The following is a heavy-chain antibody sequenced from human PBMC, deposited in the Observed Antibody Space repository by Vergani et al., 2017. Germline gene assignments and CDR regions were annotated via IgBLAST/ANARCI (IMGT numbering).Heavy chain of an antibody. CDR3: ARDRRLGELSHYYYYGMDG. D-gene: IGHD3-16*02. V-gene: IGHV3-21*01. CDR2: ISSSSRYI. Sequence: EVQLVESGGGLVKPGGSLRLSCAASGFTFSSYSMNWVRQAPGKGLEWVSSISSSSRYIYYADSVKGRFTISRDNAKNSLYLQMNSLRAEDTAVYYCARDRRLGELSHYYYYGMDGWGQGTTVTVSS. J-gene: IGHJ6*02. CDR1: GFTFSSYS.